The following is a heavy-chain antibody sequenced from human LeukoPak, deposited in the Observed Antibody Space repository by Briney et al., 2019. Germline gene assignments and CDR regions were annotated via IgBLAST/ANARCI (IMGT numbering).Heavy chain of an antibody. V-gene: IGHV4-39*01. CDR1: GGSISSSSYY. Sequence: SETLSRTCTVSGGSISSSSYYWGWIRQPPGKGLEWIGSIYYSGRTYYNPSLKSRVTISVDTSKNQFSLKLSSVTAADTAVYYCATGQYYSGSSYNTFDYWGQGTLVTVSS. CDR3: ATGQYYSGSSYNTFDY. J-gene: IGHJ4*02. CDR2: IYYSGRT. D-gene: IGHD3-10*01.